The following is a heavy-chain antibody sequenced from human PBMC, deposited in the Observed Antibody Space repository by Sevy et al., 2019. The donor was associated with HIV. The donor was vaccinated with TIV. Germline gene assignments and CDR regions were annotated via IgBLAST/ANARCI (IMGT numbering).Heavy chain of an antibody. Sequence: GGSLRLSCAASGFTFSSYWMSWVRQAPGKGLEWVANIKQDGSEKYYVDSVKGRFTISRDKAKNSLYLQMNSLRAEDTAVYYCARALVVVPAATLGYWGQGTLVTVSS. CDR1: GFTFSSYW. CDR3: ARALVVVPAATLGY. J-gene: IGHJ4*02. V-gene: IGHV3-7*01. CDR2: IKQDGSEK. D-gene: IGHD2-2*01.